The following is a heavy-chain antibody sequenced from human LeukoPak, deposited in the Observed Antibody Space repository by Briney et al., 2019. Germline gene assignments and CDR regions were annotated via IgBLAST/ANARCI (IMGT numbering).Heavy chain of an antibody. CDR1: GFTFSNYG. Sequence: GGSLRLSCGASGFTFSNYGMHWVRQAPGKGLEWVAIIWYDGSKKYYADSVKGRFTISRDNSKNTLYLQMNSLRVEDTAVYYCAPSEEKQQLDPWGQGTLVTVSS. CDR2: IWYDGSKK. CDR3: APSEEKQQLDP. V-gene: IGHV3-33*01. D-gene: IGHD6-13*01. J-gene: IGHJ5*02.